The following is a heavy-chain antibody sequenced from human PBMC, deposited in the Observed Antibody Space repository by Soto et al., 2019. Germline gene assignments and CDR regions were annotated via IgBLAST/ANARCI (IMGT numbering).Heavy chain of an antibody. CDR2: IIPIFGTA. CDR1: VDTFSSYA. CDR3: ARSLPGRGDYCYYFDY. D-gene: IGHD2-21*02. J-gene: IGHJ4*02. V-gene: IGHV1-69*12. Sequence: QVQLVQSGAEVKKPGSSVKVSCKASVDTFSSYAISWVRQAPGQGLEWLGGIIPIFGTANYAQKFQGRVTNAADEPTSTADMELSSRRSEDTAVDYGARSLPGRGDYCYYFDYWGQGTLVTVSS.